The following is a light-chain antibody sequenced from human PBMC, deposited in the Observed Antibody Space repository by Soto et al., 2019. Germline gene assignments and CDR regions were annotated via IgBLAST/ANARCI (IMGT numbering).Light chain of an antibody. CDR2: EVN. V-gene: IGLV2-14*01. J-gene: IGLJ1*01. Sequence: QSVLTQPASVSGSPGQSITISCTGASSDVGDYNYVSWYQHHPGKAPKLLIYEVNNRPSGVSDRFSGSKSGNVASLTISWLQAEDEADYYCDSYTSSRAYVFGIGTKLTVL. CDR3: DSYTSSRAYV. CDR1: SSDVGDYNY.